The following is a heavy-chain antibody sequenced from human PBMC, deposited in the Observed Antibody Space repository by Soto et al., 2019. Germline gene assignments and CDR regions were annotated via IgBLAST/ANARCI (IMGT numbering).Heavy chain of an antibody. D-gene: IGHD2-15*01. J-gene: IGHJ4*02. V-gene: IGHV4-38-2*01. Sequence: TLSLTCGGSGYAITSGYYWGWIRQSPGKGLEWIGNMYHGGFSYYTPSLKGRVTISLDTWKNRFSMNLRSLTAADTALYYCARTVVVVVSNDKDYFDYWDQGMVATISS. CDR1: GYAITSGYY. CDR3: ARTVVVVVSNDKDYFDY. CDR2: MYHGGFS.